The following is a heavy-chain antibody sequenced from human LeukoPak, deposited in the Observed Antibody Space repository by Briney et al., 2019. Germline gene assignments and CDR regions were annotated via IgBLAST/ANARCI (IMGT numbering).Heavy chain of an antibody. V-gene: IGHV3-30*04. J-gene: IGHJ4*02. CDR2: ISYDGSNK. CDR3: ARVSNLDY. Sequence: GGSLRLSCAASGLTFSSYAMHRVRQAPGKGLEWVAVISYDGSNKYYADSVKGRFTISRDNSKNTLYLQMNSLRAEDTAVYYCARVSNLDYWGQGTLVTVSS. D-gene: IGHD3-3*02. CDR1: GLTFSSYA.